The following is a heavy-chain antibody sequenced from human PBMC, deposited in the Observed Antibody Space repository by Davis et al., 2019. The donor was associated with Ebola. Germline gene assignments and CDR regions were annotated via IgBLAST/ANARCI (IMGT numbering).Heavy chain of an antibody. CDR3: ATTPRYSSHGAYFDY. D-gene: IGHD4-11*01. CDR1: GFTFSSYA. J-gene: IGHJ4*02. V-gene: IGHV3-30-3*01. Sequence: GGSLRLSCAASGFTFSSYAMHWVRQAPGKGLEWVAVISYDGSNKYYADSVKGRFTISRDNSKNTLYLQMNSRRAEDTAMYYCATTPRYSSHGAYFDYWGQGTLVTVSS. CDR2: ISYDGSNK.